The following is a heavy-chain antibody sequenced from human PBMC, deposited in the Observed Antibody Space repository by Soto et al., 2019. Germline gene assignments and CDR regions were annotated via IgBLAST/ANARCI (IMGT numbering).Heavy chain of an antibody. CDR3: AKALSLKCSRTRSAFT. D-gene: IGHD2-2*01. CDR2: ISYDGSNK. Sequence: PGGSLRLSCAASGFTFSSYGMHWVRQAPGKGLEWVAVISYDGSNKYYADSVKGRFTISRDNSKNTLYLQMNSLRAEDTAVYYCAKALSLKCSRTRSAFTCGQRSFVPVSS. V-gene: IGHV3-30*18. J-gene: IGHJ5*02. CDR1: GFTFSSYG.